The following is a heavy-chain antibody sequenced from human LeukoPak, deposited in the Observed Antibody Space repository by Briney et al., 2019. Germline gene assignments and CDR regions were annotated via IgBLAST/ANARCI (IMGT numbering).Heavy chain of an antibody. CDR1: GFTFDDYA. Sequence: PGGSLRLSCAASGFTFDDYAMHWVRHAPGKGLEWVSGISWNSGSIDYVDSVKGRFTISRDNAKNSLYLQMNSLRAEDTAVYYCAKRIFTMVRGAFDYWGQGTLVTVSS. J-gene: IGHJ4*02. CDR2: ISWNSGSI. CDR3: AKRIFTMVRGAFDY. D-gene: IGHD3-10*01. V-gene: IGHV3-9*01.